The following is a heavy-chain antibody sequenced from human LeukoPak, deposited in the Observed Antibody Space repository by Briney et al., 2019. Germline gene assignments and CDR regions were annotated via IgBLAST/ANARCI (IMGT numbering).Heavy chain of an antibody. Sequence: SETLSLTCTVSGGSISSSSYYWGWIRQPPGKGLEWIGSIYYSGSTYYNPSLKSRVTISVDTSKNQFSLKLSSVTAADTAVYYCARLSFGYGDYFDYWGQGTLVTVSS. D-gene: IGHD4-17*01. V-gene: IGHV4-39*07. CDR3: ARLSFGYGDYFDY. CDR1: GGSISSSSYY. J-gene: IGHJ4*02. CDR2: IYYSGST.